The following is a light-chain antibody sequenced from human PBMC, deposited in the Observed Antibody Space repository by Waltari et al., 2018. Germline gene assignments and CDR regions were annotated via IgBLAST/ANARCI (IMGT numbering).Light chain of an antibody. Sequence: QSALTQPASVSGSPGQSITISCTGTSSDVGYYNYVSWYQQHPGKAPKLMIYEVSNRPSGVSNRFSGSKSGNTASLTISGLQAEDEADYYCSSYARSNTGVFGGGTKLTVL. CDR1: SSDVGYYNY. CDR3: SSYARSNTGV. J-gene: IGLJ2*01. CDR2: EVS. V-gene: IGLV2-14*01.